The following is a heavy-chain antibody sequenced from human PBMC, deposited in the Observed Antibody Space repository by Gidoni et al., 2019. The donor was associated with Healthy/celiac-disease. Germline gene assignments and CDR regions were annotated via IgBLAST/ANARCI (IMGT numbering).Heavy chain of an antibody. J-gene: IGHJ4*02. D-gene: IGHD3-22*01. CDR1: GYIFTSYW. V-gene: IGHV5-10-1*03. Sequence: EVRLVQSGTEVQQPGESLRISCRGSGYIFTSYWITWVRQMSVRGQEWMGRIDPTDSYTNYNPPFQGHVTISSDKSISTAYLQWIILKASDTAMYYCARRGRRAYYYDSGPGSRFDYWGQGTLVTVSS. CDR3: ARRGRRAYYYDSGPGSRFDY. CDR2: IDPTDSYT.